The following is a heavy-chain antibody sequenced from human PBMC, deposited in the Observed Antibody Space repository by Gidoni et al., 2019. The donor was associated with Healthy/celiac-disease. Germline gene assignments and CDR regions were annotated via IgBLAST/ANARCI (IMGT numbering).Heavy chain of an antibody. V-gene: IGHV4-34*01. CDR1: GGSFSGYY. Sequence: QVQLQQWGAGLLKPSETLSLTCAVYGGSFSGYYWSWIRQPPGKGLEWIGEINHSGSTNYNPSLKSRATISVDTSKNQFSLKLSSVTAADTAVYYCARVLITYYYDSSGYALDYWGQGTLVTVSS. J-gene: IGHJ4*02. CDR2: INHSGST. D-gene: IGHD3-22*01. CDR3: ARVLITYYYDSSGYALDY.